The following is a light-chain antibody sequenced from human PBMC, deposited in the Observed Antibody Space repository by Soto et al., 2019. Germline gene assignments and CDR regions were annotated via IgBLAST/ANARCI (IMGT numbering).Light chain of an antibody. J-gene: IGKJ1*01. CDR1: QSVSSY. CDR2: DAS. CDR3: QQRSNWPTT. Sequence: EILLTQSPATLSLSPGERATISCRASQSVSSYLAWYQQKPGKAPKLLIYDASTRATGVPARFSGSGSGTDFTLTISSLEPEDFAVYYCQQRSNWPTTFGQGTKVEIK. V-gene: IGKV3-11*01.